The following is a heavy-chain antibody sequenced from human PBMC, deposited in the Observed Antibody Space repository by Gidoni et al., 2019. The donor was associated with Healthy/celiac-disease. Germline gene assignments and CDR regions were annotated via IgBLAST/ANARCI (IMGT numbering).Heavy chain of an antibody. CDR1: GGTFSSYT. CDR3: AAEARYWLDAAKGMDV. V-gene: IGHV1-69*02. D-gene: IGHD2-8*02. CDR2: IIPILGIA. Sequence: QVQLVQSGAEVKKPGSSVKVSCKASGGTFSSYTISWVRQAPGQGLEWMGRIIPILGIANYAQKFQGRVTITADKSTSTAYMELSSLRSEDTAVYYCAAEARYWLDAAKGMDVWGQGTTVTVSS. J-gene: IGHJ6*02.